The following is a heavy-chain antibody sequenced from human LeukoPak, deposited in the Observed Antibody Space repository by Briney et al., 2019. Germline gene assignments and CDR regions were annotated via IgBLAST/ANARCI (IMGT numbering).Heavy chain of an antibody. CDR3: ARVYSSGWWGGFDY. CDR1: GFTFRRFW. D-gene: IGHD6-19*01. V-gene: IGHV3-7*01. J-gene: IGHJ4*02. Sequence: GGSLRLSCAASGFTFRRFWMSWVRQAPGKGLEWVANIKQDGSEKYYVDSVKGRFTISRDNAKNSLYLQMNSLRAEDTAVYYCARVYSSGWWGGFDYWGQGTLVTVSS. CDR2: IKQDGSEK.